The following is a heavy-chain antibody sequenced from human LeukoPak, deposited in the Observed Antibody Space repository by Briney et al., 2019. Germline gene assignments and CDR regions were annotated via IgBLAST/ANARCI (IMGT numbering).Heavy chain of an antibody. Sequence: ASVKVSCKASGYTFTSYGISWVRQAPGQGLEWMGWISAYNGNTNYAQKLQGRVTMTRDTSTSTVYMELSSLRSEDTAVYYCAREPYSYGPRGYYYGMDVWGKGTTVTVSS. V-gene: IGHV1-18*04. CDR3: AREPYSYGPRGYYYGMDV. CDR1: GYTFTSYG. D-gene: IGHD5-18*01. CDR2: ISAYNGNT. J-gene: IGHJ6*04.